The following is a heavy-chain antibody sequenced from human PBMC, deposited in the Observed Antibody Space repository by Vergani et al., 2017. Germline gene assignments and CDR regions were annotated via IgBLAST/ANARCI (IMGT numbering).Heavy chain of an antibody. J-gene: IGHJ4*02. CDR2: IYYSGST. CDR1: GGSISSGDYY. D-gene: IGHD1-26*01. CDR3: AREWELLGAFDY. V-gene: IGHV4-30-4*01. Sequence: QVQLQESGPGLVKPSQTLSLTCTVSGGSISSGDYYWSWLRQPPGKGLEWIGYIYYSGSTYYNPSLKGRITISVDTSKNQFSLKLSSVTAADTAVYYCAREWELLGAFDYWGQGTLVTVSS.